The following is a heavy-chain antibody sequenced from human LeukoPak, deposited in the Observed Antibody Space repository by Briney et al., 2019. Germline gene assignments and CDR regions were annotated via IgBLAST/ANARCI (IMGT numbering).Heavy chain of an antibody. CDR3: ARVPYYYDSSGYKVHYYYYYLDV. D-gene: IGHD3-22*01. Sequence: SETLSLTCAVYGGSFSGYYWSWMRQPPGKGLEWIGEINHSGSTNYNPSLKSRVTISVDTSKNQFSLKLSSVTAADTAVYYCARVPYYYDSSGYKVHYYYYYLDVWGKGTTVTVSS. CDR2: INHSGST. V-gene: IGHV4-34*01. J-gene: IGHJ6*03. CDR1: GGSFSGYY.